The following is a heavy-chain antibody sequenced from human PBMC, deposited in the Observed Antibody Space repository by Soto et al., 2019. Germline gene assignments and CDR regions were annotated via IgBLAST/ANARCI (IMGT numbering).Heavy chain of an antibody. V-gene: IGHV1-18*01. CDR3: ARDGGYCSSTSCYANWFDP. D-gene: IGHD2-2*01. Sequence: QVQLVQSGAEVKKPGASVKVSCKASGYTFTGYGISWVRQAPGQGLEWMGWISAYNGNTNYAQKLQGRVTMTTDTSTSTAYMELRSLRSDDTAVYYCARDGGYCSSTSCYANWFDPWGQGTLVTVSS. J-gene: IGHJ5*02. CDR1: GYTFTGYG. CDR2: ISAYNGNT.